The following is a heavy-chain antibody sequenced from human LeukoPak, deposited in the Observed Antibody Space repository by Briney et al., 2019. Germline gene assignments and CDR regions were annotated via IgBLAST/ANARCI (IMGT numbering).Heavy chain of an antibody. CDR2: ISWNSGSI. J-gene: IGHJ4*02. CDR3: ARDDYGVSGY. D-gene: IGHD4-17*01. CDR1: GFTFDDYA. V-gene: IGHV3-9*01. Sequence: GGSLRLSCAASGFTFDDYAMHWVRQVPGKGLEWVSGISWNSGSIGYADSVKGRFTISRDNSKNTLYLQMNSLRAEDTAVYYCARDDYGVSGYWGQGTLVTVSS.